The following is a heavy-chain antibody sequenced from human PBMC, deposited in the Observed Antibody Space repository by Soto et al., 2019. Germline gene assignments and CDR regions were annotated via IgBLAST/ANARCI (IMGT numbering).Heavy chain of an antibody. CDR3: ARDQGYSYGPTDY. Sequence: EVQLVESGGGLVQPGGSLRLSCAASGFTFSSYSMNWVRQAPGKGLEWVSYISSSSSTIYYADSVKGRFTISRDNAKNSLYLQMNSLRAVDTAVYYCARDQGYSYGPTDYWGQGTLVTVSS. D-gene: IGHD5-18*01. V-gene: IGHV3-48*01. CDR2: ISSSSSTI. J-gene: IGHJ4*02. CDR1: GFTFSSYS.